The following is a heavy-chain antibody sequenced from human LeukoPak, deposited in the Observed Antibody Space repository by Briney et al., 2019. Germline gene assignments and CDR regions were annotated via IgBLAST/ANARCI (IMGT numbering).Heavy chain of an antibody. CDR3: ARDRDSDTAMVNFDY. Sequence: ASVKVSCKASGYTFTGYYMHWVRQAPGQGLEWMGWINPNSGGTNYAQKFQGRVTMTRDTSISTAYMELSRLRSDDTAVYYCARDRDSDTAMVNFDYWGQGTLVTVSS. CDR2: INPNSGGT. V-gene: IGHV1-2*02. D-gene: IGHD5-18*01. J-gene: IGHJ4*02. CDR1: GYTFTGYY.